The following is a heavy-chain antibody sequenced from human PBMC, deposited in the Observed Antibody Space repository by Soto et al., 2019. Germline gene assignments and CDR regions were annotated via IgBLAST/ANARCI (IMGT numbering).Heavy chain of an antibody. CDR1: GFIFDDYA. V-gene: IGHV3-9*01. D-gene: IGHD2-2*01. CDR2: ISWNSGTI. CDR3: TKGRSTSCFAPVDY. Sequence: EVQLVESGGGLVQPGRSLRLSCAASGFIFDDYAMHWVRQAPGKGLEWVSSISWNSGTIVYADSVKGRFTISRDNAKNSLYLQMNSLRTGDTAFYYCTKGRSTSCFAPVDYWGQGTLVTVSS. J-gene: IGHJ4*02.